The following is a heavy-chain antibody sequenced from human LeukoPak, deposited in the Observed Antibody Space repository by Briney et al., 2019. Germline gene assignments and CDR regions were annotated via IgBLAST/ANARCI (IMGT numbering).Heavy chain of an antibody. J-gene: IGHJ1*01. CDR2: INPNSGGT. CDR3: ARGEYFQH. Sequence: GASVSVSCTASGYTFTGYYMHWVRQAPGQGREWMGWINPNSGGTNYAQKFQGRVTMTRDTSISRAYMELSRLRSDDTAVYYCARGEYFQHWGQGTLVTVSS. CDR1: GYTFTGYY. V-gene: IGHV1-2*02.